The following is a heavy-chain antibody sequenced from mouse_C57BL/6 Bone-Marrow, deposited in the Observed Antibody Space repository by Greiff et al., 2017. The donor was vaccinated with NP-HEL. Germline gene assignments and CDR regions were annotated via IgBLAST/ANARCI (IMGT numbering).Heavy chain of an antibody. CDR2: ISDGGSYT. J-gene: IGHJ2*01. V-gene: IGHV5-4*01. CDR1: GFTFSSYA. Sequence: EVMLVESGGGLVKPGGSLKLSCAASGFTFSSYAMSWVRQTPEKRLEWVATISDGGSYTYYPDNVKGRFTISRDNAKNNLYLQMSHLKSEDTAMYYCARDRLLRYFDYWGQGTTLTVSS. CDR3: ARDRLLRYFDY. D-gene: IGHD1-1*01.